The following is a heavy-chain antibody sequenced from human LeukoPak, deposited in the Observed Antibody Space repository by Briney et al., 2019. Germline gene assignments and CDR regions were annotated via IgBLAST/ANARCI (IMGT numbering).Heavy chain of an antibody. V-gene: IGHV3-7*04. CDR3: VGGYGWLPDY. Sequence: GGSLRLSCAASEFTFGDYWMTWVRQAPGKGLEWVANIKQDGREKNYVDSVKGRFTISRDNAKNSAYLQMNNLRVDDTAVYYCVGGYGWLPDYWGQGTLVTVSS. D-gene: IGHD6-19*01. J-gene: IGHJ4*02. CDR1: EFTFGDYW. CDR2: IKQDGREK.